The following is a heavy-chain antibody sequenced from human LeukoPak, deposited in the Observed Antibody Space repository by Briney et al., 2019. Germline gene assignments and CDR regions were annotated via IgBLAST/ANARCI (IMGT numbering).Heavy chain of an antibody. CDR2: INSDGSST. Sequence: GGSLRLSCAASGFTFSSYWMHWVRQAPGKGLVRVSRINSDGSSTSYADSVKGRFTISRDNAKNTLYLQMNSLRAEDTAVYYCATTYYYDSSGYYPPGVFDYWGQGTLVTVSS. J-gene: IGHJ4*02. CDR3: ATTYYYDSSGYYPPGVFDY. D-gene: IGHD3-22*01. V-gene: IGHV3-74*01. CDR1: GFTFSSYW.